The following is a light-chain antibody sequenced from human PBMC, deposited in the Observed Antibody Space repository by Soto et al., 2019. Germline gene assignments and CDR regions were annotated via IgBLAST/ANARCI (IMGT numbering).Light chain of an antibody. CDR1: QSVSSSY. Sequence: EMVLTQSPGTLSLSPGDRATLSCRASQSVSSSYLAWYQQKPGQAPRLLIYGASSRATGIPDRFSGSGSGTDFTLTISRLEPEDFAVYYCQQYGSSPVAFGQGTKVEIK. CDR2: GAS. J-gene: IGKJ1*01. CDR3: QQYGSSPVA. V-gene: IGKV3-20*01.